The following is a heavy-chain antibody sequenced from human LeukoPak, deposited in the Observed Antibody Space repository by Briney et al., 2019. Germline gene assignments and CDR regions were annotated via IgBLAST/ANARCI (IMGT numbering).Heavy chain of an antibody. J-gene: IGHJ4*02. CDR3: AREKGIAVAGYDC. CDR2: INPNSGDT. V-gene: IGHV1-2*02. D-gene: IGHD6-19*01. Sequence: ASVKVSCKASGYIFTGYYMHWVRQAPGQGPEWMGWINPNSGDTNYAQKFQGRVTMTRDTSISTAYMELGRPGSDDTTVYYCAREKGIAVAGYDCWGQGTLVTVSS. CDR1: GYIFTGYY.